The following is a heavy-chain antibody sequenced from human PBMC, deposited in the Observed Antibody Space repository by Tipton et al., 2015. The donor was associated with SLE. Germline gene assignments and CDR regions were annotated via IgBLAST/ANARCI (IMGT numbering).Heavy chain of an antibody. CDR1: GGSISNNHFF. V-gene: IGHV4-39*02. D-gene: IGHD6-19*01. J-gene: IGHJ3*01. CDR2: FSFGGTT. Sequence: TLSLTCTVSGGSISNNHFFWGWIRQSPGKGLEWIGSFSFGGTTYYNPSLKSRVIFSGDKSKNQFSLKLSSVTAADTAIYYCAREKENTGWFWLNAFDVWGRGTLVTVST. CDR3: AREKENTGWFWLNAFDV.